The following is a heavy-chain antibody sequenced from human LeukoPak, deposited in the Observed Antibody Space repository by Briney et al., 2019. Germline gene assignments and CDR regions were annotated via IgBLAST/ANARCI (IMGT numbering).Heavy chain of an antibody. Sequence: SETLSLTCTVSGGSVNSGSYYWNWIRQPPGKGLEWIGYIYYSGSTNYNPSLKSRVAISVDTSKNQFSLKLSSVTAADTAVYYCARAAYSGSYHSDYWGQGTLVTVSS. D-gene: IGHD1-26*01. CDR3: ARAAYSGSYHSDY. CDR1: GGSVNSGSYY. CDR2: IYYSGST. V-gene: IGHV4-61*01. J-gene: IGHJ4*02.